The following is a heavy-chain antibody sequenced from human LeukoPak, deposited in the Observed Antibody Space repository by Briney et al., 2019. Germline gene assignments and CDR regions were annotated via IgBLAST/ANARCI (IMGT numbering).Heavy chain of an antibody. V-gene: IGHV4-39*07. CDR2: IYYSGST. Sequence: PSETLSLTCTVSGGSISSSSYYWGWIRQPPGTGLEWIGSIYYSGSTYYNPSLKSRVTISVDTSKNQFSLKLSSVTAADTAVYYCARGRDYYDSSGYYNWFDPWGQGTLVTVSS. CDR1: GGSISSSSYY. CDR3: ARGRDYYDSSGYYNWFDP. J-gene: IGHJ5*02. D-gene: IGHD3-22*01.